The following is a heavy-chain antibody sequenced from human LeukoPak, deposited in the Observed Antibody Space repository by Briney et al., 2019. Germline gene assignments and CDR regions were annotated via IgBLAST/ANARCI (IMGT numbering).Heavy chain of an antibody. J-gene: IGHJ4*02. V-gene: IGHV3-15*01. CDR2: IKSKTDGGTT. Sequence: AGGSLRLSCAASGFTFSNAWMSWVRQAPGKGLEWVGRIKSKTDGGTTDYAAPVKGRFTISRDDSKNTLYLQMNSLKTEDTAVYYCTTDKSIYDSSGYYMVDCWGQGTLVTVSS. CDR1: GFTFSNAW. CDR3: TTDKSIYDSSGYYMVDC. D-gene: IGHD3-22*01.